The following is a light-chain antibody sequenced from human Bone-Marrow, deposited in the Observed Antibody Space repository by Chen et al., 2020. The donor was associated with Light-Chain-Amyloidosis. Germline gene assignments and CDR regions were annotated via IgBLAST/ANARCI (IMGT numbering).Light chain of an antibody. CDR2: AAS. Sequence: DIQLTQSPSFLSASVGDRVTITCRASQGISSYLAWYHQKPGKAPKLLVYAASTLQSGVPSRFSGSGSGTEFTLTISSLQPEDFATYDCQQLNSYPSLTFGGGTKVEIK. CDR3: QQLNSYPSLT. J-gene: IGKJ4*01. CDR1: QGISSY. V-gene: IGKV1-9*01.